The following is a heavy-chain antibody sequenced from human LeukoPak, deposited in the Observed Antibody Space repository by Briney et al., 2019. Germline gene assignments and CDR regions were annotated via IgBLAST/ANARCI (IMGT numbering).Heavy chain of an antibody. V-gene: IGHV3-21*01. D-gene: IGHD2-15*01. CDR2: ISSSSSYI. CDR3: ARVVVAATVLLDAFDI. CDR1: GFTFSSYS. Sequence: KPGGSLRLSCAASGFTFSSYSMNWVRQAPGKGLEWVSSISSSSSYIYHADSVKGRFTISRDNAKNSLYLQMNSLRAEDTAVYYCARVVVAATVLLDAFDIWGQGTMVTVSS. J-gene: IGHJ3*02.